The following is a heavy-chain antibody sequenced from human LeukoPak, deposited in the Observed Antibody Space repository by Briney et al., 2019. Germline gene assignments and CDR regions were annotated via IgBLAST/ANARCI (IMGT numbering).Heavy chain of an antibody. J-gene: IGHJ3*02. V-gene: IGHV4-38-2*02. CDR1: GYSISSGYY. D-gene: IGHD6-13*01. CDR3: ATYPSGTACVEAIDI. Sequence: SETLSLTCTVSGYSISSGYYWGWIRQPPGKGLEWIGSIYHSGSTYYNPSLKSRVTISVDTSKNQFSLKLSSVTAADTAVYYCATYPSGTACVEAIDIWGQGTMVTVSS. CDR2: IYHSGST.